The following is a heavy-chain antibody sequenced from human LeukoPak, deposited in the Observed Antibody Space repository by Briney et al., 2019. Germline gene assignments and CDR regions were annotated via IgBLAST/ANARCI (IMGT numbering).Heavy chain of an antibody. J-gene: IGHJ4*02. D-gene: IGHD3-3*01. Sequence: GGSLRLSCAASGFTFSSYSMNWVRQAPGKGLEWVSSSSSSSSYIYYADSVKGRFTISRDNAKNSLYLQMNSLRAEDTAVYYCAREARGGEYDFWSGPDYWGQGTLVTVSS. CDR2: SSSSSSYI. CDR3: AREARGGEYDFWSGPDY. V-gene: IGHV3-21*01. CDR1: GFTFSSYS.